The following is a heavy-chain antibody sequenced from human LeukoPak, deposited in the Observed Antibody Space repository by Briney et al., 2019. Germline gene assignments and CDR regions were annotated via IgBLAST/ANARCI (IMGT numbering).Heavy chain of an antibody. D-gene: IGHD1-1*01. CDR2: IYSGGST. V-gene: IGHV3-53*01. CDR1: GFTLSSNH. CDR3: ARGPAGYN. Sequence: GGSLRLSCAASGFTLSSNHMSWVRQAPGKGLEWVSVIYSGGSTDYPDSVKGRFTISRDILKNTLYLQMNSLRAEDTAVYYCARGPAGYNWGQGTLVTVSS. J-gene: IGHJ4*02.